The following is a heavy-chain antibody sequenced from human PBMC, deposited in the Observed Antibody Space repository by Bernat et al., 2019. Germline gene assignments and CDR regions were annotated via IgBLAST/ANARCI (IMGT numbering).Heavy chain of an antibody. Sequence: QVQLVESGGGVVQPGRSLRLSCAASGFTFSSYGMHWVRQAPGKGLEWVAVIWYDGSNKYYADSVKGRFTISRDNSKNTLYLQMNDLRAEDTAVYYCARDRLRSIGNDAFDIWGQGTMVTVSS. D-gene: IGHD3-10*02. CDR3: ARDRLRSIGNDAFDI. V-gene: IGHV3-33*01. J-gene: IGHJ3*02. CDR1: GFTFSSYG. CDR2: IWYDGSNK.